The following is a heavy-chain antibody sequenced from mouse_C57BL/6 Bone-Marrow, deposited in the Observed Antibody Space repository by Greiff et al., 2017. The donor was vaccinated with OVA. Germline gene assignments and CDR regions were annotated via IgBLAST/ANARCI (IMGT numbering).Heavy chain of an antibody. Sequence: QVQLQQSGAELVRPGASVKMSCKASGYTFTSYNMHWVKQTPRQGLEWIGAIYPGNGDTSYNQKFKGKATLTVDTSSSTAYMQLSSLTSEDSAVYFCASSCCYGRSDHYWYFDVWGTGTTVTDSS. J-gene: IGHJ1*03. V-gene: IGHV1-12*01. CDR3: ASSCCYGRSDHYWYFDV. CDR2: IYPGNGDT. CDR1: GYTFTSYN. D-gene: IGHD1-1*01.